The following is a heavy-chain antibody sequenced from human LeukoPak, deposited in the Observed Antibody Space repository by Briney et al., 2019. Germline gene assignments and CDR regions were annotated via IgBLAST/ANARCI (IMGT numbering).Heavy chain of an antibody. CDR1: GGSISSSSYY. V-gene: IGHV4-39*01. J-gene: IGHJ5*02. Sequence: SETLSLTCTVSGGSISSSSYYWGWIRQPPGKGLEWIGSIYYSGSTYYNPSLKSRVTISVDTSKNQFSLKLSSVTAADTAVYYCARGHLGYDFWSGYSSSRYWFDPWGQGTLVTVSS. CDR2: IYYSGST. D-gene: IGHD3-3*01. CDR3: ARGHLGYDFWSGYSSSRYWFDP.